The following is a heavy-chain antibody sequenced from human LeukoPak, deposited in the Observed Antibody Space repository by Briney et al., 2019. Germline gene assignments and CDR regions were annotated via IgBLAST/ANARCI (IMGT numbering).Heavy chain of an antibody. V-gene: IGHV3-21*06. J-gene: IGHJ6*02. CDR1: GFTFSSYW. Sequence: PGGSLRLSCVASGFTFSSYWMHWVRQDPRKGLVWVSSISGSGGYKYYADSLKGRFTISRDNAENSLYLEMNSLTAEDTAVYYCAKDISPLGVGVRGVEGLDVWGQGTTVTVSS. CDR3: AKDISPLGVGVRGVEGLDV. CDR2: ISGSGGYK. D-gene: IGHD3-10*01.